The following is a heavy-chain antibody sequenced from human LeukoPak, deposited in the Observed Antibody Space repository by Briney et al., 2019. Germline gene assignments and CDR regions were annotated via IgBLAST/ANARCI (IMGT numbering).Heavy chain of an antibody. J-gene: IGHJ4*02. CDR1: GGSLTSYY. V-gene: IGHV4-59*08. Sequence: SETLSLTCTVSGGSLTSYYWSWIRQAPGKGLQWIGYIYYSGSVNYNPSLKSRVTISVDTSKNQFSLNPSSVTAADTAVYYCARLGSYFDYWGQGTQVTVSS. CDR3: ARLGSYFDY. CDR2: IYYSGSV.